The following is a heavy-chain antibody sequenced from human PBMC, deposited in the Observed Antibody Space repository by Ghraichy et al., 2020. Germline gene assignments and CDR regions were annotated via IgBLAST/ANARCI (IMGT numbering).Heavy chain of an antibody. J-gene: IGHJ6*02. D-gene: IGHD3-22*01. Sequence: SVKVSFKASGFTFTSSAVQWVRQARGQRLEWIGWIVVGSGNTNYAQKFQERVTITRDMSTSTAYMELSSLRSEDTAVYYCAAGYYDSSGYYYYGMDVWGQGTTVTVSS. V-gene: IGHV1-58*01. CDR1: GFTFTSSA. CDR3: AAGYYDSSGYYYYGMDV. CDR2: IVVGSGNT.